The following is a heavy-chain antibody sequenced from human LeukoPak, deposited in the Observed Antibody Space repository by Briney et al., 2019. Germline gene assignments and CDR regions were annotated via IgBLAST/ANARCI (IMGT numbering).Heavy chain of an antibody. CDR3: ARYYYDSGPFDY. D-gene: IGHD3-10*01. CDR1: GGSISTYY. J-gene: IGHJ4*02. Sequence: SETLSLTCTVSGGSISTYYWSWIPQPPVKGLEWIGYIYYSGNTNCNPSLKSRVTISIDTSKNRFSLKLTSVTAADTAVYYCARYYYDSGPFDYWGQGTLVTVCS. CDR2: IYYSGNT. V-gene: IGHV4-59*01.